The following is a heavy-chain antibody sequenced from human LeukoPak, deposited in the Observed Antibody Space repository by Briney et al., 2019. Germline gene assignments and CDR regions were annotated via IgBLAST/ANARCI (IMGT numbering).Heavy chain of an antibody. CDR3: ARDLGDGYNFDY. CDR1: GGSISSGSYY. J-gene: IGHJ4*02. CDR2: IYTSGST. D-gene: IGHD5-24*01. V-gene: IGHV4-61*02. Sequence: TLSLTCTVSGGSISSGSYYWSWIRQPAGQGLEWIGRIYTSGSTNYNPSLKSRVTISVDTSKNQFSLKLSSVTAADTAVYYCARDLGDGYNFDYWGQGTLVTVSS.